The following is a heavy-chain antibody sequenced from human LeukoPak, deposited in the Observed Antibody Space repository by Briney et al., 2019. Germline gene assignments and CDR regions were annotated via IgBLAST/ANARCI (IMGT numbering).Heavy chain of an antibody. CDR1: GYTFTGYY. Sequence: ASVKVSCKASGYTFTGYYIHWVRQAPGQGLEWMGWINPNSGGTNYARKFQGRVTMTRDTSISTAYMELSRLRSDDTAVYYCARGREAVAGSIKYYYGMDVWGQGTTVTVSS. CDR2: INPNSGGT. J-gene: IGHJ6*02. D-gene: IGHD6-19*01. V-gene: IGHV1-2*02. CDR3: ARGREAVAGSIKYYYGMDV.